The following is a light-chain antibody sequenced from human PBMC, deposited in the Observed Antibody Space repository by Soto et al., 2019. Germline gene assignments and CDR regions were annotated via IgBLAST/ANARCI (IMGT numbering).Light chain of an antibody. CDR3: QQYGSAVLT. CDR1: QSVSSSY. V-gene: IGKV3-20*01. Sequence: EIVLTQSPGTLSLSPGERATLSCRASQSVSSSYLAWYRQKPGQAPRLLIYGASSRATGIPDRFSGSGSGTDVTLTISRLEPEDFAVYYCQQYGSAVLTFGQGTKLDIK. J-gene: IGKJ2*01. CDR2: GAS.